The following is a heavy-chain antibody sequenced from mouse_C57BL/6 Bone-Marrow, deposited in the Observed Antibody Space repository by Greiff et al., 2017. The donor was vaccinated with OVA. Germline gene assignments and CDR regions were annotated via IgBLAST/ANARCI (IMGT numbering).Heavy chain of an antibody. CDR3: ARRDGYYLFWYAMDY. CDR1: GFTFSSYT. Sequence: EVKLMESGGGLVKPGGSLKLSCAASGFTFSSYTMSWVRQTPEKRLEWVATISGGGGNTYYPDSVKGRFTISRDNAKNTLYLQMSSLRSEDTAVYYCARRDGYYLFWYAMDYWGQGTSVTVSS. V-gene: IGHV5-9*04. D-gene: IGHD2-3*01. J-gene: IGHJ4*01. CDR2: ISGGGGNT.